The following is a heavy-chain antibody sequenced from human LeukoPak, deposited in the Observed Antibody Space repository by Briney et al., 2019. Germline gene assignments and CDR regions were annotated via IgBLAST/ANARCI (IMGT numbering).Heavy chain of an antibody. Sequence: SGPTPAPPPQPLTLTCALSGFSLSTGGVGVGWIRQPPGKALEWLALIYWDDDKHYSPSVKSRLTITKDTSKNQVVLKMTNMDPVDTATYYCAHSPTGILGFDYWGQGTLVTVST. CDR1: GFSLSTGGVG. CDR2: IYWDDDK. D-gene: IGHD1-26*01. CDR3: AHSPTGILGFDY. V-gene: IGHV2-5*02. J-gene: IGHJ4*02.